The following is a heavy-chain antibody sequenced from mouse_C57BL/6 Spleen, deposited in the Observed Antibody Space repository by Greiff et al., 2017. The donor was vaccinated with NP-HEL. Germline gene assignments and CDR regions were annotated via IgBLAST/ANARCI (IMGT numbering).Heavy chain of an antibody. D-gene: IGHD2-3*01. J-gene: IGHJ1*03. Sequence: VQLQQSGPELVKPGASVKISCKASGYTFTDYYMNWVKQSHGKSLEWIGVINPNNGGPSYNQKFQGKATLTVDKSSSTAYMELRSLTSEDSAVYYCARGGGLYDGYFYWYFDVWGTGITVTVSS. CDR3: ARGGGLYDGYFYWYFDV. CDR2: INPNNGGP. CDR1: GYTFTDYY. V-gene: IGHV1-26*01.